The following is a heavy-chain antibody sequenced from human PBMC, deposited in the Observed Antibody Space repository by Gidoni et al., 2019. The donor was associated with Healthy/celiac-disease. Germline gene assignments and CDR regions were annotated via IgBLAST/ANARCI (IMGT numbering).Heavy chain of an antibody. CDR2: IYYSGST. J-gene: IGHJ5*02. Sequence: QVQLQESGPGLVKPSQTLSLTCTVSGGSISSGGYYWSWIRQHPGKGLEWIGYIYYSGSTYYNPSLKSRVTISVDTSKNQFSLKLSSVTAADTAVYYCARAGELLWFGGNWFDPWGQGTLVTVSS. D-gene: IGHD3-10*01. V-gene: IGHV4-31*03. CDR3: ARAGELLWFGGNWFDP. CDR1: GGSISSGGYY.